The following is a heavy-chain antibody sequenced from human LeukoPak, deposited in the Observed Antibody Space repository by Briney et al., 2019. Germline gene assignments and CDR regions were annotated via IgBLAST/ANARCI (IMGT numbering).Heavy chain of an antibody. Sequence: GASVKVSCKASGYTFTSYGISWVRQAPGQGLEWMGWISAYNGNTNYAQKLQGRVTMTTDTSTSTAYMELRSLRSDDTAVYYCARVGTVYDFWTATQKVTDAFDIWGQGTMVTVSS. D-gene: IGHD3-3*01. CDR3: ARVGTVYDFWTATQKVTDAFDI. CDR2: ISAYNGNT. CDR1: GYTFTSYG. V-gene: IGHV1-18*01. J-gene: IGHJ3*02.